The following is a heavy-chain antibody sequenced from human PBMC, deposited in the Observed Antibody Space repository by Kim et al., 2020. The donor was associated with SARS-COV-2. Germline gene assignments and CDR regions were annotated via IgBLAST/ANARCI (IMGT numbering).Heavy chain of an antibody. CDR2: INDVNDNT. Sequence: ASFNFSFNSSVYILSNHPMDWVRHSPLQILEWILRINDVNDNTAYSQKLQCRITITRDTSANTIYMELSSLTSEDTAVYYCARPFSDIVKSRGVRDGDYWGQGTLVTVSS. CDR1: VYILSNHP. CDR3: ARPFSDIVKSRGVRDGDY. V-gene: IGHV1-3*01. D-gene: IGHD2-15*01. J-gene: IGHJ4*02.